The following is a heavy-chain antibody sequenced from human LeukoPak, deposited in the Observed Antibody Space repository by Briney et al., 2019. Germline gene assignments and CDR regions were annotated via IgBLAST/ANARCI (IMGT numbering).Heavy chain of an antibody. J-gene: IGHJ4*02. CDR3: ARGQADYFDFSCPLDY. V-gene: IGHV3-21*01. D-gene: IGHD3-22*01. CDR2: IRSRSSYI. Sequence: GGSLRLSCAASGLTFSSYSMSWVRQAPGKGLECVSYIRSRSSYIYYADSVKGRFTISRDNSKNSLYLQMNSLRAEDTAVYYCARGQADYFDFSCPLDYWGQGTLVTVSS. CDR1: GLTFSSYS.